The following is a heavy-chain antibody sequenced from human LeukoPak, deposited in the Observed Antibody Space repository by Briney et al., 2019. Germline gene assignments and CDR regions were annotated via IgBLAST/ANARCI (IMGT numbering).Heavy chain of an antibody. CDR3: ARDGRAFDY. CDR2: IYYSGST. J-gene: IGHJ4*02. Sequence: PSETLSLTCTVSGGSISSYYWSWIRQPPGKGLEWIGYIYYSGSTNYNPSLKSRVTISVDTSKNQFSLKLSAVTAADTAVYYCARDGRAFDYWGQGTLVTVSS. V-gene: IGHV4-59*12. CDR1: GGSISSYY. D-gene: IGHD1-26*01.